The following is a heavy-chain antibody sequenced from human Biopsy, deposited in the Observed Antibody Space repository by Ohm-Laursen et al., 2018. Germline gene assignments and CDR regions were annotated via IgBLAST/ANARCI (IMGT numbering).Heavy chain of an antibody. Sequence: SLRLSCTASGFNFGNYGMHWVRQAPGKGLEWVAVIWYDGSNKYSADSVKGRFSISRDNSKNTVYLQMNSLRAADTAVYYCARDRYYGSESYYSHYNMDVWGQGTTVSVSS. V-gene: IGHV3-33*01. D-gene: IGHD3-10*01. CDR3: ARDRYYGSESYYSHYNMDV. J-gene: IGHJ6*02. CDR2: IWYDGSNK. CDR1: GFNFGNYG.